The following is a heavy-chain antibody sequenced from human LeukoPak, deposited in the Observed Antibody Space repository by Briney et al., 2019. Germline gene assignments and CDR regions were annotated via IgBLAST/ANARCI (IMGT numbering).Heavy chain of an antibody. J-gene: IGHJ3*02. D-gene: IGHD3-10*01. CDR2: IYPADSDT. Sequence: GESLKISCKGSGYSFTNYWIGWVRQMPGKGLEWMGIIYPADSDTTYSPSFQGQVTISADKSISAAYLQWSSLKASDTAMYYCARHGRGSRSPNAFDIWGQGTMVTVSS. CDR1: GYSFTNYW. V-gene: IGHV5-51*01. CDR3: ARHGRGSRSPNAFDI.